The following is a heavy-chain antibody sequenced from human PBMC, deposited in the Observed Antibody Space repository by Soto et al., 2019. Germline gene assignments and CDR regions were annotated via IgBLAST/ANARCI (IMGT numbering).Heavy chain of an antibody. CDR1: GFTFSNYG. J-gene: IGHJ6*02. Sequence: VGSLRLSCAASGFTFSNYGMHWVRQAPGKGLEWVAFISDDGSNKYYADSMKGRFTMSRDNSKSTLYLQMNSLRVEDTAVYYCTKRRNVLRFLEWSSGMEVWGQGTTVTVSS. D-gene: IGHD3-3*01. V-gene: IGHV3-30*18. CDR3: TKRRNVLRFLEWSSGMEV. CDR2: ISDDGSNK.